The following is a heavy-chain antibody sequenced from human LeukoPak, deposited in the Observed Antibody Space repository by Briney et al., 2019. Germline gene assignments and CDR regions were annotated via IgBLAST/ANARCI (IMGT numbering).Heavy chain of an antibody. V-gene: IGHV4-31*03. CDR1: GGSINNGGYY. Sequence: NTSQTXSLTCTVSGGSINNGGYYWSWIRQHPGKGLEWIGYIYYSGSSYYNPSLRSRVTISVDTSKNHFSLKLSSVTAADTAVYYCARNGDGYNSFDYWGQGTLVTVSS. J-gene: IGHJ4*02. CDR3: ARNGDGYNSFDY. D-gene: IGHD5-24*01. CDR2: IYYSGSS.